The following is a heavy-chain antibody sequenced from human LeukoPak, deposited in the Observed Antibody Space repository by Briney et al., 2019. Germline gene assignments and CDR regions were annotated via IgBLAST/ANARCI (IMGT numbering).Heavy chain of an antibody. J-gene: IGHJ6*03. Sequence: ASETLSLTCTVSGGSISSYYWSWIRQPAGKGLEWIGRIYTSGSTNYNPSLKSRVTMSVDTSKNQFSLKLSSVTAADTAVYYCARDLVSSSGSYYYYYMDVCGKGTTVTVSS. V-gene: IGHV4-4*07. CDR3: ARDLVSSSGSYYYYYMDV. D-gene: IGHD6-6*01. CDR2: IYTSGST. CDR1: GGSISSYY.